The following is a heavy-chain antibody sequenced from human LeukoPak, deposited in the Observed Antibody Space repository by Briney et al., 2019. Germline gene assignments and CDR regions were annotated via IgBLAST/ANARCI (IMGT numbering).Heavy chain of an antibody. CDR1: GGSISSGDYY. V-gene: IGHV4-30-4*01. Sequence: PSETLSLTCTVSGGSISSGDYYWSWIRQPPGKGLEWIGYIYYSGSTYYNPSLKSRVTISVDTSKNQFSLKLSSVTAADTVVYYCARVVIGYYGMDVWGQGTTVTVSS. J-gene: IGHJ6*02. CDR2: IYYSGST. CDR3: ARVVIGYYGMDV. D-gene: IGHD2/OR15-2a*01.